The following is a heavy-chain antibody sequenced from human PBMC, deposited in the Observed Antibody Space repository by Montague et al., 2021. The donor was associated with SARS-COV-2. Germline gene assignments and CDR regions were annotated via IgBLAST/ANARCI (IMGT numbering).Heavy chain of an antibody. CDR2: ISYSGST. J-gene: IGHJ5*02. Sequence: SETLSLTCTVSGGSISTSGLYGGWIRQPPGKGLEWVGTISYSGSTYSNPSLTNRVSISVDTSKRQFSLKLRSMTATDTAVYYCARHVPVPGSTVQISGRFAPWGQGTLVIVSS. CDR3: ARHVPVPGSTVQISGRFAP. V-gene: IGHV4-39*01. CDR1: GGSISTSGLY. D-gene: IGHD5-12*01.